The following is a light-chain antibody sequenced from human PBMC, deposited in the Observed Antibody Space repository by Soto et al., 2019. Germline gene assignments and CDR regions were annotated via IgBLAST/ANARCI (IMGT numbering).Light chain of an antibody. CDR1: QSISSY. CDR3: QQSYSTPPS. CDR2: AGS. V-gene: IGKV1-39*01. J-gene: IGKJ2*01. Sequence: DIQMTQSPSSLSASVGDRVTITCRASQSISSYLNWYQQKPGKAPKLLIYAGSSFQIGVPSRFSGSGAATDFTLTISSLQPEYVETYYCQQSYSTPPSFGQGTKLEIK.